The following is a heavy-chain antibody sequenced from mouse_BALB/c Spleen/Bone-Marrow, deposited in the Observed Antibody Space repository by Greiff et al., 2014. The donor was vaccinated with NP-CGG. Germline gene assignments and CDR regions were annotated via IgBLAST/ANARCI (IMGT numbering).Heavy chain of an antibody. CDR3: ARGGNWEDFDY. V-gene: IGHV5-17*02. CDR1: GFTFSSFG. D-gene: IGHD4-1*01. CDR2: ISSGSSTI. J-gene: IGHJ2*01. Sequence: EVQLVESGGGLVQPGGSRKLSCAASGFTFSSFGMHWVRQAPERGLEWVAYISSGSSTIFYADTVKGRFTISSDNPKNTLFLQMTSLRSEDTAVYYCARGGNWEDFDYWGQGTTLTVSS.